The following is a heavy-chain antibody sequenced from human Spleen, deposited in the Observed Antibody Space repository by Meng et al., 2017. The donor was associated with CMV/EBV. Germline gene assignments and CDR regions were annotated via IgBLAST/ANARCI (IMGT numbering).Heavy chain of an antibody. CDR1: GFTFSGHW. V-gene: IGHV3-7*01. CDR2: IKADGSET. CDR3: GRDMDV. Sequence: GGSLRLSCAASGFTFSGHWMSWVRQAPGKGLEWVANIKADGSETHYVDSVKGRFTISRDNAKNSMYLQMNSLRVEDTAVYYCGRDMDVWGQGTTVTVSS. J-gene: IGHJ6*02.